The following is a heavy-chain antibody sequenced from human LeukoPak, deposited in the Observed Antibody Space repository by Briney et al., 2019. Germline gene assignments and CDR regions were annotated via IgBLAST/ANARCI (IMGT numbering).Heavy chain of an antibody. CDR2: ISSSSYR. CDR1: GFTFSSYS. CDR3: ARVLDISGRSHWSAFDI. D-gene: IGHD3-22*01. J-gene: IGHJ3*02. Sequence: GGSLRLSCAASGFTFSSYSMNWVRQAPGKGLEWVSFISSSSYRYYADSVKGRFTISRDNAKNSLYLQMNSLRAEDTAMYYCARVLDISGRSHWSAFDIWGQGTMVTVSS. V-gene: IGHV3-21*06.